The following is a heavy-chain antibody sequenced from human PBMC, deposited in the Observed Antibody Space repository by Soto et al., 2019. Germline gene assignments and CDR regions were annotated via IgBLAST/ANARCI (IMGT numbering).Heavy chain of an antibody. D-gene: IGHD3-22*01. J-gene: IGHJ6*02. CDR2: ISPYNDDT. V-gene: IGHV1-18*01. Sequence: ASVKVSCKASGYTFTSYGISWVRQAPGQGLEWLGWISPYNDDTKYAQRLQGRVTMTTDTSTRTAYMDIRGLRSDDTAIYYCARGGYYDSRGARNYQYYGMDGWGQGTTVPVAS. CDR1: GYTFTSYG. CDR3: ARGGYYDSRGARNYQYYGMDG.